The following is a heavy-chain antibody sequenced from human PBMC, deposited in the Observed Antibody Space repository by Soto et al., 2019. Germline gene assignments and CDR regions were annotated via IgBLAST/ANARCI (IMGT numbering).Heavy chain of an antibody. V-gene: IGHV1-8*01. CDR1: GYTSTRYD. Sequence: ASVKVSCKASGYTSTRYDISWVRQATGQGLEWVGWMNPNSGNTGYAQKFQARVTMTGTSPISTAYMELRSLRSEETAVYNCAITQTQGLIDYWGQGSLGIVTS. CDR3: AITQTQGLIDY. CDR2: MNPNSGNT. J-gene: IGHJ4*02.